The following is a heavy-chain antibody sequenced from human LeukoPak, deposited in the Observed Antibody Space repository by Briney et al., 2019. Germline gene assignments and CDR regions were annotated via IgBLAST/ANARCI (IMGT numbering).Heavy chain of an antibody. CDR3: ARDLGPRLRWQLVLTNYYYYMDV. J-gene: IGHJ6*03. V-gene: IGHV1-2*02. CDR2: INPNSGGT. D-gene: IGHD6-6*01. CDR1: GYTFTGYY. Sequence: ASVKVSCKASGYTFTGYYMHWVRQAPGQGLEWMGWINPNSGGTNYAQKFQGRVTMTRDTSISTAYMELSRLRSDDTAVYYCARDLGPRLRWQLVLTNYYYYMDVWGKGTTVTVSS.